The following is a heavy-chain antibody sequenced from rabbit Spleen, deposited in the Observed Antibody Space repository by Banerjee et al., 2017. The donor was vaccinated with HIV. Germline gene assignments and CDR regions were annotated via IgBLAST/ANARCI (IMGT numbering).Heavy chain of an antibody. D-gene: IGHD1-1*01. V-gene: IGHV1S40*01. CDR1: GFSFSSSYY. J-gene: IGHJ4*01. Sequence: QSLEESGGDLVKPGASLTLTCTASGFSFSSSYYMCWVRQAPGKGLEWIACINAVTGKAVYASWAKGRFTFSKTSSTTVTLQMTSLTAADTATYFCARDLTSVVGWNFNLWGPGTLVTVS. CDR2: INAVTGKA. CDR3: ARDLTSVVGWNFNL.